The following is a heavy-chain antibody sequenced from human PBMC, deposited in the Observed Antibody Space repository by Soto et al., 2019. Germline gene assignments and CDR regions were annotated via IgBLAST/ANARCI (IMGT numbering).Heavy chain of an antibody. CDR2: TYYRSKWYN. J-gene: IGHJ6*02. Sequence: SRTLSLPCAISGDSVSGDSAAWNWIRQSPSRGLEWVGRTYYRSKWYNDYAVSVKSRITINPDTSKNQFYLQLNSVTPEDTAVYYCTRFLSAAHGQYYSYYGMDVWGQGTTVTVSS. V-gene: IGHV6-1*01. CDR3: TRFLSAAHGQYYSYYGMDV. D-gene: IGHD3-3*01. CDR1: GDSVSGDSAA.